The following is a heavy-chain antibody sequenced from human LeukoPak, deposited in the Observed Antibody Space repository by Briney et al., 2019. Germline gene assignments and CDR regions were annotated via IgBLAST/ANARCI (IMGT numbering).Heavy chain of an antibody. D-gene: IGHD6-13*01. CDR1: GFTVGSNY. V-gene: IGHV3-53*01. J-gene: IGHJ4*02. CDR3: ARGYSSSWYYFDY. CDR2: IYSGGST. Sequence: TGGSLRLSCAASGFTVGSNYMSWVRQAPGKGLEWVSVIYSGGSTYYADSVKGRFTISRDNSKNTLYLQMNSLRAEDTAVYYCARGYSSSWYYFDYWGQGTLVAVSS.